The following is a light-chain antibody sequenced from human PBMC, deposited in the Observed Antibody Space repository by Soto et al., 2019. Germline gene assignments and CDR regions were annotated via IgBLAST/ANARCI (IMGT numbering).Light chain of an antibody. V-gene: IGKV3-15*01. J-gene: IGKJ5*01. Sequence: EIVMTQSPATLSVSPGERATLSCRASQSVSKSLAWYQQKPGQAPRLLIYSASTRATGIPARFSGSGSETEFTFTISSLQSEDFAVYYCQQYNNWPPITFGQGTRLEIK. CDR2: SAS. CDR1: QSVSKS. CDR3: QQYNNWPPIT.